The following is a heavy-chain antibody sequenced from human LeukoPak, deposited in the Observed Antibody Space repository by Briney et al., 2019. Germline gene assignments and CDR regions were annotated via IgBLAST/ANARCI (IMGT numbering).Heavy chain of an antibody. CDR3: ARERVRGYSGYDSQLNYFDY. Sequence: PSETLSLTCTVSGGSISSYYWSWIRQPPGKGLEWIGYIYYSGSTNYNPSLKGRVTISVDTSKNQFSLKLSSVTAADTAVYYCARERVRGYSGYDSQLNYFDYWGQGTLVTVSS. V-gene: IGHV4-59*01. CDR2: IYYSGST. D-gene: IGHD5-12*01. J-gene: IGHJ4*02. CDR1: GGSISSYY.